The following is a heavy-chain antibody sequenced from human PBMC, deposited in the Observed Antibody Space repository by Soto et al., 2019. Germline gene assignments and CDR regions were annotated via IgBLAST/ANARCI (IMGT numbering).Heavy chain of an antibody. CDR3: AKDNGGGYSALGRLGY. CDR1: GFTFDDYA. J-gene: IGHJ4*02. V-gene: IGHV3-9*01. Sequence: EVQLVESGGGLVQPGRSLRLSCAASGFTFDDYAMHWVRQAPGKGLEWVSGISWNSGSIGYADSVKGRFTISRDNAKNSLYLQMDSPRAEDTGLYYCAKDNGGGYSALGRLGYWGQGTLVTVSS. CDR2: ISWNSGSI. D-gene: IGHD3-10*01.